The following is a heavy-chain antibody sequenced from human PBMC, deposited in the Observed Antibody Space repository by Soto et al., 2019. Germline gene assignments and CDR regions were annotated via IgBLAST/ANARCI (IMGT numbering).Heavy chain of an antibody. CDR3: AREGYYSGSGTYSPPRYYGMDA. Sequence: QVRLEQSGAEVKQPGASVKVSCKASGYRFIDYGSTWVRQAPGQGLEWMGWISDYNGNTHYGKKFQGRVTMTTDTSTRTAYMELKSLRSDDTAVYFCAREGYYSGSGTYSPPRYYGMDAWGQGTTVTVSS. CDR2: ISDYNGNT. V-gene: IGHV1-18*01. J-gene: IGHJ6*02. D-gene: IGHD3-10*01. CDR1: GYRFIDYG.